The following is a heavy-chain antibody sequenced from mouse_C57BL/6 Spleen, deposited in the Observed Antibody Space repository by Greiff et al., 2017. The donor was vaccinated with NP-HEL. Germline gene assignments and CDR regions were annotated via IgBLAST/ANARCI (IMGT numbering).Heavy chain of an antibody. D-gene: IGHD4-1*01. CDR2: IDPSDSET. V-gene: IGHV1-52*01. CDR1: GYTFTSYW. Sequence: QVQLQQPGAELVRPGSSVKLSCKASGYTFTSYWMHWVKQRPIQGLEWIGNIDPSDSETHYNQKFKDKATLTVDNSSSTAYMQLSSLTSEDSAVYYCARGKLRDYAMDYWGQGTSVTVSS. CDR3: ARGKLRDYAMDY. J-gene: IGHJ4*01.